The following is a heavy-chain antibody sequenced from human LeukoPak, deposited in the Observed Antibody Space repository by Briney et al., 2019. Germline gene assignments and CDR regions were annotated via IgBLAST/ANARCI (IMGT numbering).Heavy chain of an antibody. J-gene: IGHJ4*02. D-gene: IGHD2-2*01. V-gene: IGHV3-23*01. CDR1: GFTFSSCV. Sequence: GGSLRLSCATSGFTFSSCVMAWVRQAPGKGLEWVSSISGSGKSAYYADSVKGRFTISRDNSMNTLSLQMSSLRADDTAVYFCAKRHCSTTHYYGFDYWGQGTLVTVSS. CDR3: AKRHCSTTHYYGFDY. CDR2: ISGSGKSA.